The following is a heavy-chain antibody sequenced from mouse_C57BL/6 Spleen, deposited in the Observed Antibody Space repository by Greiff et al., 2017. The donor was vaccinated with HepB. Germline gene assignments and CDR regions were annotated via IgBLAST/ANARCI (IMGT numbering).Heavy chain of an antibody. CDR3: ARRIRGAMDY. CDR1: GYSITSGYD. D-gene: IGHD1-1*01. V-gene: IGHV3-1*01. Sequence: VQLQQSGPGMVKPSQSLSLTCTVTGYSITSGYDWHWIRHFPGNKLEWMGYISYSGSTNYNPSLKSRISITHDTSKNHFFLKLNSVTTEDTATYYCARRIRGAMDYWGQGTSVTVSS. CDR2: ISYSGST. J-gene: IGHJ4*01.